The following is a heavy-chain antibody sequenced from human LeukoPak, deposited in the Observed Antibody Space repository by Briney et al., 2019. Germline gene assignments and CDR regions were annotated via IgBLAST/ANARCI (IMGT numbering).Heavy chain of an antibody. V-gene: IGHV4-61*02. CDR2: IYTSGST. Sequence: SQTLSLTCTVSGGSISSGSYYWSWIRQPAGKGLEWIGRIYTSGSTNYNPSLKSRVTISVDTSKNQFSLKLSSVTAADTAVYYCARDSTGLLFDYWGQGTLVTVSS. D-gene: IGHD1-26*01. CDR3: ARDSTGLLFDY. J-gene: IGHJ4*02. CDR1: GGSISSGSYY.